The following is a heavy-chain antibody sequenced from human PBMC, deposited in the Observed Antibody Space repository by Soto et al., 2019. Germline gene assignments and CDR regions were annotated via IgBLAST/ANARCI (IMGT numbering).Heavy chain of an antibody. CDR1: GFSFSSYA. Sequence: GGSLRLSCAASGFSFSSYAMSWVRQAPGKGLEWGSVMSVSGGTDYADSVKGRFTISRDNSKSTLYLRMNNLRADDTAVYYCAKGASYGSRSYPLDPWGQGALVTVSS. J-gene: IGHJ5*02. CDR2: MSVSGGT. V-gene: IGHV3-23*01. D-gene: IGHD3-10*01. CDR3: AKGASYGSRSYPLDP.